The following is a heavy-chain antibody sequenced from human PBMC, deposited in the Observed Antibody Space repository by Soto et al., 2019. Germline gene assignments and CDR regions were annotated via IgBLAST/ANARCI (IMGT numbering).Heavy chain of an antibody. Sequence: LSLTCTVSGGSISSGGYYWSWIRQHPGRGLEWIGYIYYSGSIYYNPSLKSRVTISVDTSKNQFSLDLSSVTAADTAVYYCARVGYCSGGSCYGYYYYYGMDVWGQGTTVTVSS. CDR3: ARVGYCSGGSCYGYYYYYGMDV. CDR2: IYYSGSI. V-gene: IGHV4-31*03. D-gene: IGHD2-15*01. J-gene: IGHJ6*02. CDR1: GGSISSGGYY.